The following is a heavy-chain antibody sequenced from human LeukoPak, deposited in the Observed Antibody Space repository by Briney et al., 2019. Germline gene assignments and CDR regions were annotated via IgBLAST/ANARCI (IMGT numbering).Heavy chain of an antibody. J-gene: IGHJ6*02. Sequence: PSETLSLTCTVSGDSISTYYWTWIRQPPGKGLEWIGYIYSGSTNYNPSLNSRVTISVDTPKNQFSLKLTSVTAADTAVYYCARDFAVTTAYYYGVDVWGQGITVTVSS. D-gene: IGHD4-17*01. CDR2: IYSGST. CDR1: GDSISTYY. CDR3: ARDFAVTTAYYYGVDV. V-gene: IGHV4-59*01.